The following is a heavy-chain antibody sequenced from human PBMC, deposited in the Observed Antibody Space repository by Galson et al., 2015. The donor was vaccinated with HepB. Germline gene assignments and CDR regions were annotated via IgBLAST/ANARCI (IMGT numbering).Heavy chain of an antibody. V-gene: IGHV3-7*01. CDR3: AKVAEPPVGAQRYYYYYGMDV. J-gene: IGHJ6*02. Sequence: SLRLSCAASGFTFSSYWMSWVRQAPGKGLEWVANIKQDGSEKYYADSVKGRFTISRDNSKNTLYLQMNSLRAEDTAVYYCAKVAEPPVGAQRYYYYYGMDVWGQGTTVTVSS. D-gene: IGHD3-16*01. CDR1: GFTFSSYW. CDR2: IKQDGSEK.